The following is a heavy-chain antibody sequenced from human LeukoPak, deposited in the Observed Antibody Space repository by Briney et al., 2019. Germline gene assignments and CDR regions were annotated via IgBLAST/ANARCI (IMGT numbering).Heavy chain of an antibody. CDR1: GFTVSSNY. CDR2: IYSGGST. J-gene: IGHJ4*02. D-gene: IGHD3-22*01. CDR3: ARGLPSSGPYYFDY. Sequence: PGGSLRLSCAASGFTVSSNYVSWVRQAPGKGLEWVSVIYSGGSTYYADSVKGRFTISRDNSKNTLYLQMNSLRAEDTAVYYCARGLPSSGPYYFDYWGQGTLVTVSS. V-gene: IGHV3-53*01.